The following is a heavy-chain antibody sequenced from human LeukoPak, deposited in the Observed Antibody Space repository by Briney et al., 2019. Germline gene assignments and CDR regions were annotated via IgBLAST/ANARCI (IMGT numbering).Heavy chain of an antibody. V-gene: IGHV1-46*01. Sequence: ASVKVSCKASGYTFTGHYMHWVRQAPGQGLEWMGIINPSGGSTSYAQKFQGRVTMTRDMSTSTVYMELSSLRSEDTAVYYCARGLGRYGDLDYWGQGTLVTVSS. J-gene: IGHJ4*02. D-gene: IGHD4-17*01. CDR2: INPSGGST. CDR1: GYTFTGHY. CDR3: ARGLGRYGDLDY.